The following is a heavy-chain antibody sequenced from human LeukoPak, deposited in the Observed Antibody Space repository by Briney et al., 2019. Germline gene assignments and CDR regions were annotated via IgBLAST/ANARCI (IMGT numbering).Heavy chain of an antibody. CDR1: GFPLSSYS. J-gene: IGHJ4*02. D-gene: IGHD2-15*01. CDR2: ISASGSAI. CDR3: AKGLGRLGYCSGGSCHTAGAPFDY. V-gene: IGHV3-23*05. Sequence: PGGSLRLSCTASGFPLSSYSMNWIRQAPGKGLEWISYISASGSAIYYVDSVKGRFTISRDNSKNTLYLQMNSLRAEDTAVYYCAKGLGRLGYCSGGSCHTAGAPFDYWGQGTLVTVSS.